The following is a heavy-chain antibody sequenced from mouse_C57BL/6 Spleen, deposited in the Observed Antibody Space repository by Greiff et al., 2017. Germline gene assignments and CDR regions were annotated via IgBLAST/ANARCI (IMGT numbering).Heavy chain of an antibody. J-gene: IGHJ4*01. Sequence: VQLQQSGPELVKPGASVKISCKASGYSFTGYYMNWVKQSPEKSLEWIGEINPSTGGTTYNQKFKNKATLTVDKSSSTTYMQLKSLTSEDSAVYYCARTGTYYYAMDYWGQGTSVTVSS. CDR1: GYSFTGYY. D-gene: IGHD3-3*01. CDR2: INPSTGGT. CDR3: ARTGTYYYAMDY. V-gene: IGHV1-42*01.